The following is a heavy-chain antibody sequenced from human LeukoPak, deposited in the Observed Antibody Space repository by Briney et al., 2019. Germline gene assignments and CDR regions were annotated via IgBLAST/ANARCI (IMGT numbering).Heavy chain of an antibody. V-gene: IGHV3-23*01. CDR2: ISGSGGTT. CDR3: ARDKDDFWSGYWVGGPEFDP. J-gene: IGHJ5*02. CDR1: GFTFSSYA. Sequence: GGSLRLSCVVSGFTFSSYAMSWVRQAPGKGLEWVSAISGSGGTTYYADSVKGRFTISRDNAKNSLYLQMNSLRAEDAAVYYCARDKDDFWSGYWVGGPEFDPWGQGTLVTVSS. D-gene: IGHD3-3*01.